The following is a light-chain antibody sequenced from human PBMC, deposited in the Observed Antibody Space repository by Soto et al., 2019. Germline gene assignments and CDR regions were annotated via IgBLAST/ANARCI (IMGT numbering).Light chain of an antibody. Sequence: QSVLTQPPSASGTPGQRVTISWSRSSSNIGSNTVNWYQQLPGTAPKLLIYSNNQRPSGVPDRFSGSKSGTSASLAISGLQSEDEADYYCAAWDDSLNVVVFGGGTKLTVL. CDR1: SSNIGSNT. V-gene: IGLV1-44*01. J-gene: IGLJ2*01. CDR2: SNN. CDR3: AAWDDSLNVVV.